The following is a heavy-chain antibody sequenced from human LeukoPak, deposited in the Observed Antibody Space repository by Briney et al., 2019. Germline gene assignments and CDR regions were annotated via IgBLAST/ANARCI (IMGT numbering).Heavy chain of an antibody. CDR2: INLNSGGT. CDR3: ARDQGKKYYGSGSYYDY. J-gene: IGHJ4*02. CDR1: GYTFTGYY. D-gene: IGHD3-10*01. V-gene: IGHV1-2*02. Sequence: ASVKVSCKASGYTFTGYYMHWVRQAPGQGLEWMGWINLNSGGTNYPQKFQDRVTMTRDTSISTAYMELSRLRSDDTAVYYCARDQGKKYYGSGSYYDYWGQGTLVTVSS.